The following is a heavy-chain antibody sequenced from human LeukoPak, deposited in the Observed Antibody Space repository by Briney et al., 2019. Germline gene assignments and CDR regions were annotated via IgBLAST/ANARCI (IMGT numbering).Heavy chain of an antibody. V-gene: IGHV1-8*01. CDR2: MNPNSGNT. CDR3: AREGDYYGSGSYVDY. J-gene: IGHJ4*02. Sequence: ASVKVSCKASGYTFTSYDINWVRQATGQGLEWMGWMNPNSGNTGYAQKFQGRVTMTRDTSTSTVYMELSSLRSEDTAVYYCAREGDYYGSGSYVDYWGQGTLVTVSS. D-gene: IGHD3-10*01. CDR1: GYTFTSYD.